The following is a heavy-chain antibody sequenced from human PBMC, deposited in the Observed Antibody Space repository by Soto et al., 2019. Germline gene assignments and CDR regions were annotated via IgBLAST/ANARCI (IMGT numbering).Heavy chain of an antibody. Sequence: SETLSLTCTVSGGSISSYYWSWIRQPPGKGLEWVAYMHNSGSTNYNPSLKSRVTISVDTSKNQFSLKLRSVIAADTAVYYCARLWSPRSWFDPWGQGTLVTVSS. CDR1: GGSISSYY. J-gene: IGHJ5*02. CDR2: MHNSGST. V-gene: IGHV4-59*08. CDR3: ARLWSPRSWFDP. D-gene: IGHD2-8*02.